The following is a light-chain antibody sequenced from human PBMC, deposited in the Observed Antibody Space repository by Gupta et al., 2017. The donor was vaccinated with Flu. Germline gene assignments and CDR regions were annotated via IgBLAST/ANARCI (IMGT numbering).Light chain of an antibody. CDR3: QTWATGIPWV. V-gene: IGLV4-69*01. J-gene: IGLJ3*02. CDR1: SGHKTFA. Sequence: QVVLAPSPSASASLGASVKLTCTLTSGHKTFASAWHQQRPGRGPRFLMKVKSDGSHTKGDGIPDRFSGSSSGAERYLTXSXLQSDDXADYYCQTWATGIPWVFGGGTKLTV. CDR2: VKSDGSH.